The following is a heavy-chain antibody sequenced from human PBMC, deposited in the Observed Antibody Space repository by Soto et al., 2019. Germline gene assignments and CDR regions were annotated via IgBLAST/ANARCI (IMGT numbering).Heavy chain of an antibody. CDR2: MNPNSGNT. V-gene: IGHV1-8*01. CDR3: ARTGMFCTGAGCLVRWFDP. J-gene: IGHJ5*02. CDR1: GYTFTSYD. D-gene: IGHD2-8*02. Sequence: ASVKVSCKASGYTFTSYDINWVRQATGQGLEWMGWMNPNSGNTGYAQKFQGRVTMTRNTSISTAYMELSSLRSEDTALYYCARTGMFCTGAGCLVRWFDPWGQGILVTVSS.